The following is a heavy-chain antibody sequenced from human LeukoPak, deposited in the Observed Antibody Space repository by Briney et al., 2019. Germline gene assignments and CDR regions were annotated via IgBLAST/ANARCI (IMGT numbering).Heavy chain of an antibody. CDR2: IYTSGST. Sequence: SETLSLTCTVSGGSISSYYWSWIRQPAGKGLEWIGRIYTSGSTNYNPSLKSRVTMSVGTSKNQFSLKLSSVTAADTAVYYCARDDCSSTSCPLDWFDPWGQGTLVTVSS. CDR1: GGSISSYY. D-gene: IGHD2-2*01. V-gene: IGHV4-4*07. CDR3: ARDDCSSTSCPLDWFDP. J-gene: IGHJ5*02.